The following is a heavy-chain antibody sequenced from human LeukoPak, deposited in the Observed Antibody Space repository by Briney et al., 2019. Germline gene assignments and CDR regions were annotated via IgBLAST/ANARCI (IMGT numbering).Heavy chain of an antibody. Sequence: PGGSLRLSCAASGFTFSIYEMNWGRQAPGKGLEWVSYISSSGSTIYYADSVKGRFTISRDNAKNSLYLQMNSLRAEDTAVYYWARDRGEYYYYYYYMDVWGKGTTVTVSS. CDR3: ARDRGEYYYYYYYMDV. J-gene: IGHJ6*03. CDR1: GFTFSIYE. CDR2: ISSSGSTI. V-gene: IGHV3-48*03. D-gene: IGHD3-16*01.